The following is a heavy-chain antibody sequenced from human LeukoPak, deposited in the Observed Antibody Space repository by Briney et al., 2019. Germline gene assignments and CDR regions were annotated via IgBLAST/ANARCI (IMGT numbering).Heavy chain of an antibody. CDR3: ASLIEYSSSRVRTDDAFDI. CDR2: ISAYNGNT. CDR1: GYTFTSYG. Sequence: GASVKVSCKASGYTFTSYGISWVRQAPGQGLEWMGWISAYNGNTNYAQKLQGRVTMTTDTSTSTAYMELGSLRSDDTAVYYCASLIEYSSSRVRTDDAFDIWGQGTMVTVSS. V-gene: IGHV1-18*01. J-gene: IGHJ3*02. D-gene: IGHD6-6*01.